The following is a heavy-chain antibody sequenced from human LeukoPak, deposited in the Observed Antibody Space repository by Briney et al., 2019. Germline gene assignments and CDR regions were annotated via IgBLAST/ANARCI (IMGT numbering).Heavy chain of an antibody. CDR1: GFTFSSYT. CDR3: ARENTMIVVVKREDAFDI. Sequence: GGSLRLSCAASGFTFSSYTMSWVRQAPGKGLEWVSLIYSGGSAYYADSVKGRFTISRDNSKNTLYLQMNSLRAEDTAVYYCARENTMIVVVKREDAFDIWGQGTMVTLSS. D-gene: IGHD3-22*01. V-gene: IGHV3-66*02. J-gene: IGHJ3*02. CDR2: IYSGGSA.